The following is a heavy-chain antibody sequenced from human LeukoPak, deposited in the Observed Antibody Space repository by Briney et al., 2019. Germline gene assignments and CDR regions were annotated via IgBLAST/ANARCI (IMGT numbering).Heavy chain of an antibody. CDR2: ISGSGSYI. J-gene: IGHJ5*02. CDR3: ARVCTGYSSSWYAPVLGSGWFDP. CDR1: GFTFSTYN. D-gene: IGHD6-13*01. V-gene: IGHV3-21*04. Sequence: GGSLRLSCAASGFTFSTYNMNWVRQAPGKGLEWVSSISGSGSYIYYADSVKGRFTISRDNAKNSLYLQMNSLIAEDTAVYYCARVCTGYSSSWYAPVLGSGWFDPWGQGTLVTVSS.